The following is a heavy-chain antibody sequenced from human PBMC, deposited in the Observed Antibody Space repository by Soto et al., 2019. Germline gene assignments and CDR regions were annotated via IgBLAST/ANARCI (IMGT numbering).Heavy chain of an antibody. CDR3: ARQNRDIIMKVLPKPGYFDY. V-gene: IGHV4-59*08. J-gene: IGHJ4*02. D-gene: IGHD3-22*01. CDR2: IYYSGST. Sequence: SETLSLTCTVSGGSISSYYWSWIRQPPGKGLEWIGYIYYSGSTNYNPSLKSRVTISVDTSKNQFSLKLSSVTAADTAVYYCARQNRDIIMKVLPKPGYFDYWGQGILVTVS. CDR1: GGSISSYY.